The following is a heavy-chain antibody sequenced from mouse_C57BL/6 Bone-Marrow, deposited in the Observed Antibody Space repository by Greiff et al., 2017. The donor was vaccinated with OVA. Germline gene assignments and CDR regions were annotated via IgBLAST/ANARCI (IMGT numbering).Heavy chain of an antibody. V-gene: IGHV5-12*01. J-gene: IGHJ4*01. D-gene: IGHD1-1*01. CDR1: GFTFSDYY. CDR3: ARGFITTVVATPYYAMDY. CDR2: ISNGGGST. Sequence: EVQLQESGGGLVQPGGSLKLSCAASGFTFSDYYMYWVRQTPEKRLEWVAYISNGGGSTYYPDTVKGRFTISRDNAKNTLYLQMSRLKSEDTAMYYCARGFITTVVATPYYAMDYWGQGTSVTVSS.